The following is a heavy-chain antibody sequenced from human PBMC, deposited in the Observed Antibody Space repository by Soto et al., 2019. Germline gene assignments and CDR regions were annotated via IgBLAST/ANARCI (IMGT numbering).Heavy chain of an antibody. CDR3: ARISTPRLVVVPADGTTVVGKYHWFDP. J-gene: IGHJ5*02. CDR1: GGSISSSSYY. V-gene: IGHV4-39*01. D-gene: IGHD2-2*01. CDR2: IDCSGST. Sequence: ETLSLTCTVSGGSISSSSYYWGWIGQPPGKGLEWIGSIDCSGSTYYNPSLKSRVTISVDTSKNQFSLKLSSVTAADTAVYYCARISTPRLVVVPADGTTVVGKYHWFDPWSQGTLVPVSS.